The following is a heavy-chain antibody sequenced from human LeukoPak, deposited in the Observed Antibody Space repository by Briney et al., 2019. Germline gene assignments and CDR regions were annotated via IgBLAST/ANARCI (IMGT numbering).Heavy chain of an antibody. J-gene: IGHJ4*02. CDR2: IYYSGST. D-gene: IGHD3-10*01. CDR1: CDSISSYY. CDR3: AREVPIVRGLRWDY. V-gene: IGHV4-59*01. Sequence: SETLSLTCTVSCDSISSYYWNWVRQPPGKGLEWIGYIYYSGSTNCNPSLKSRVTISIDTSKNQFSLKLRSVTAADTAVYYCAREVPIVRGLRWDYWGQGTLVTVSS.